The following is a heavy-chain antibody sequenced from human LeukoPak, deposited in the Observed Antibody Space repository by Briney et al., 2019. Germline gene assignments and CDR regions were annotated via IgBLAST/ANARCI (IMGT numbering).Heavy chain of an antibody. V-gene: IGHV4-59*01. D-gene: IGHD3-22*01. Sequence: PSETLSLTCTVSGGSISSYYWSWIRQPPGKGLEWIGYIYYSGSTNYNPSLKIPVTISVDTSKNQFSLKLSSVTAADTAVYYCARVSTMIVGDWDNYMDVWGKGTTVTASS. CDR2: IYYSGST. CDR3: ARVSTMIVGDWDNYMDV. J-gene: IGHJ6*03. CDR1: GGSISSYY.